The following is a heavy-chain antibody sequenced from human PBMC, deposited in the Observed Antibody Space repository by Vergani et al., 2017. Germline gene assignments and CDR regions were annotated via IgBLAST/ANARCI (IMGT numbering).Heavy chain of an antibody. J-gene: IGHJ6*02. D-gene: IGHD5-12*01. Sequence: EVQLVESGGGLVQPGGSLRLSCAASGFTFNHYAMNWVRQAPGKGLEWVSGISGSGGSTYYAGSVKGRFTISRDSSKNTLYLQMNSLSAGDTAVYYCAKANPRNSXYDYLYYYHAMDVWGQGTTVTVSS. CDR1: GFTFNHYA. V-gene: IGHV3-23*04. CDR3: AKANPRNSXYDYLYYYHAMDV. CDR2: ISGSGGST.